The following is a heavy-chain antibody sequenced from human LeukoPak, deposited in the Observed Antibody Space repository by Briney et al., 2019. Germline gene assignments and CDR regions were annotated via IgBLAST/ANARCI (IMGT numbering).Heavy chain of an antibody. D-gene: IGHD2-8*01. J-gene: IGHJ6*03. CDR3: ARGWSSGYYYYMDV. CDR1: GFTFSSYS. CDR2: ISSSSSYI. V-gene: IGHV3-21*01. Sequence: KPGGSLRLSCAASGFTFSSYSMNWVRQAPGKGLEWVSSISSSSSYIYYADSVKGRFTISRDNAKNSLYLQMNSLRAEDTAVYYCARGWSSGYYYYMDVWGKGTTVTISS.